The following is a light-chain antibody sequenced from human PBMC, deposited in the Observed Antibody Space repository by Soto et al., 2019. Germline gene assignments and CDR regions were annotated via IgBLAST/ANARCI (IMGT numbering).Light chain of an antibody. CDR1: QSISNT. V-gene: IGKV3-15*01. CDR2: GAS. CDR3: QQYNDWPRT. J-gene: IGKJ2*01. Sequence: EIVMTQSPATLSVSPGERATLSCRASQSISNTLAWFQQKPGQGPRLLIYGASTRATGISARFSGSGSGTEFTLTISSLQSEDFAVYFCQQYNDWPRTFGQGTTLEIK.